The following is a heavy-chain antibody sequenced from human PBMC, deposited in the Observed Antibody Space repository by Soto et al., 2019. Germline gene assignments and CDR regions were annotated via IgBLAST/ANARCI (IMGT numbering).Heavy chain of an antibody. CDR1: GDSVSSNSAA. V-gene: IGHV6-1*01. D-gene: IGHD2-2*01. Sequence: SQTLSLTCAISGDSVSSNSAAWNWIRQSPSRGLEWLGRTYYRSKWYNDYAVSVKSRITINPDTSKNQFSLQLNSVTPEDTAVYYCARLWDIVVVPAAKVSRAFDIWGQGTMVTVS. J-gene: IGHJ3*02. CDR3: ARLWDIVVVPAAKVSRAFDI. CDR2: TYYRSKWYN.